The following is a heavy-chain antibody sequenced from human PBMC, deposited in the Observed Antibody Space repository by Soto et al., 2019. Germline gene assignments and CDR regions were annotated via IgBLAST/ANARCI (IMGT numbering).Heavy chain of an antibody. CDR1: GVSIGSNYY. Sequence: QVLLQESGPGLVQPSGTLSLSCVVSGVSIGSNYYWGWVRQPPGKGLEWLGDMSHIGSVNYNPPLKSRVTISMDKSQNQSSLNRDSMTAADTAVYYCARSLGSYAVDYWGQGTLVIVSS. CDR2: MSHIGSV. J-gene: IGHJ4*02. CDR3: ARSLGSYAVDY. V-gene: IGHV4-4*02. D-gene: IGHD6-19*01.